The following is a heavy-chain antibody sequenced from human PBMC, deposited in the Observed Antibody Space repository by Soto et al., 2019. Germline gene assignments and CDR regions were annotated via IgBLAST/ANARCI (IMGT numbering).Heavy chain of an antibody. CDR3: EPKKQIPGAMITNINFDF. J-gene: IGHJ4*02. Sequence: ASVKVSCKISGHTLTELSIHWVRQAPGKGLEWMGGFDPEGGEAIYAQKWHGRVTVTEDTVTGTAYMELRGLKSDETAVYYCEPKKQIPGAMITNINFDFWDQGNPVTVSP. CDR2: FDPEGGEA. CDR1: GHTLTELS. V-gene: IGHV1-24*01. D-gene: IGHD3-10*01.